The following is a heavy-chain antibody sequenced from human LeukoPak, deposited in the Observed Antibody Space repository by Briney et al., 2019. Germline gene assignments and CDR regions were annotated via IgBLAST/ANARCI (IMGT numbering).Heavy chain of an antibody. Sequence: PSETLSLTCTVSGDSISGYYWTWLRQTPGKGLEWIGHIYYSGSTNYNPSLKSRVTISIDTSKNQFSLKLRSVTAADSAVYYCARNTDSSTWSWFDPWGQGTLVTVSS. V-gene: IGHV4-59*08. J-gene: IGHJ5*02. CDR1: GDSISGYY. CDR3: ARNTDSSTWSWFDP. CDR2: IYYSGST. D-gene: IGHD6-13*01.